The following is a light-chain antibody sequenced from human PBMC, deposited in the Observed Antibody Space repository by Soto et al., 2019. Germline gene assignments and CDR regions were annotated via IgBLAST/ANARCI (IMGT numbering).Light chain of an antibody. Sequence: QSALTQPPSASGSPGQSVTISCTGTSSDVGAYIFVSWYQQHPGKAPKLLIYDVNRRPPGVPDRFSGSKSGNTASLTVSGLQAEDEADYYCVSFAGGTYVFGTGTKLTVL. V-gene: IGLV2-8*01. J-gene: IGLJ1*01. CDR2: DVN. CDR3: VSFAGGTYV. CDR1: SSDVGAYIF.